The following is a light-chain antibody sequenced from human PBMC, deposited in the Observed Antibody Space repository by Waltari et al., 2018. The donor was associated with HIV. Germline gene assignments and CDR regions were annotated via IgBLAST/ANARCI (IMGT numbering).Light chain of an antibody. CDR1: SSDVGTYNY. CDR3: SSYTSSSTVV. J-gene: IGLJ2*01. Sequence: QSALTQPASVSGSPGQSITISCTGTSSDVGTYNYVSWYQQHPGKAPQLMVYDVSNRPSGVSNRFSGSKSANTASLTISGLQAEDEADYYCSSYTSSSTVVFGGGTKLTVL. CDR2: DVS. V-gene: IGLV2-14*03.